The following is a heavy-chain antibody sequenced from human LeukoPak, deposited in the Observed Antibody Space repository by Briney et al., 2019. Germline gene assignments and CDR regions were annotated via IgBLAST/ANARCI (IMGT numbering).Heavy chain of an antibody. J-gene: IGHJ5*02. CDR1: GYTFTSYG. V-gene: IGHV1-18*01. CDR2: ISAYNGNT. CDR3: ARVVVPAVNNWFDP. D-gene: IGHD2-2*01. Sequence: ASVKVSCKASGYTFTSYGISWVRQAPGQGLEWMGWISAYNGNTNYARKLQGRVTMTTDTSTSTAYMELRSLRSDDTAVYYCARVVVPAVNNWFDPWGQGTLVTVSS.